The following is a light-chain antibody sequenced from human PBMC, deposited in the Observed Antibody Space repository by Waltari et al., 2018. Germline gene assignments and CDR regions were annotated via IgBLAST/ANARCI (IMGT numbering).Light chain of an antibody. CDR2: DNT. CDR3: QAYDSSLSRV. J-gene: IGLJ3*02. Sequence: QSVLTQPPSVSGAPGQRVTISCTGRNSNIGAGYDVHWYQQLPGTAPKLLIYDNTNRPSGVPDRCSGSKAGTSASLAITGLQAEDEAYYYCQAYDSSLSRVFGGGTKLTVL. CDR1: NSNIGAGYD. V-gene: IGLV1-40*01.